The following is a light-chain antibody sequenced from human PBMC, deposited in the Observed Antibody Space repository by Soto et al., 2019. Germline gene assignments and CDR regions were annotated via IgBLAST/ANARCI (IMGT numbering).Light chain of an antibody. Sequence: QSALTQPASVSGSPGQSITISCTGTSSDVGDYNHVSWYQQHPDKAPKVIIYDVSNRPSGVSDRFSGSKSGNTASLTISGLQAEDEADYYCSSYTSSSTLYVVFGGGTKLTVL. V-gene: IGLV2-14*03. CDR3: SSYTSSSTLYVV. CDR2: DVS. CDR1: SSDVGDYNH. J-gene: IGLJ2*01.